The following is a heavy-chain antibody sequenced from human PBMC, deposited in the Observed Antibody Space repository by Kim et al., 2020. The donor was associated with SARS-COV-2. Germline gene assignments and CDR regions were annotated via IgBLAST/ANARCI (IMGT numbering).Heavy chain of an antibody. CDR1: GFTFSSYA. Sequence: GGSLRLSCSASGFTFSSYAMHWVRQAPGKGLEYVSAISSNGGSTYYADSVKGRFTISRDNSKNTLYLQMSSLRAEDTAVYYCVKLYYYGSGSYYHLLDYYYYYGMDVWVQGTTVTVSS. D-gene: IGHD3-10*01. CDR2: ISSNGGST. CDR3: VKLYYYGSGSYYHLLDYYYYYGMDV. V-gene: IGHV3-64D*06. J-gene: IGHJ6*02.